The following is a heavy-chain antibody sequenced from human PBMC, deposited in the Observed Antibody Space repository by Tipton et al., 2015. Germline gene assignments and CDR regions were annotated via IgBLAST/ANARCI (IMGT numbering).Heavy chain of an antibody. CDR1: GFKFDDYA. V-gene: IGHV3-9*01. Sequence: SLRLSCVASGFKFDDYAMYWVRQPPGKGLEWVSGITWNSDMIGYADSVKGRFTISRDNAKNSLFLQMNSLRVEDTALYYCAKDQRHSTNWFIFDYWGQGTLFTVSS. CDR2: ITWNSDMI. CDR3: AKDQRHSTNWFIFDY. J-gene: IGHJ4*02. D-gene: IGHD6-13*01.